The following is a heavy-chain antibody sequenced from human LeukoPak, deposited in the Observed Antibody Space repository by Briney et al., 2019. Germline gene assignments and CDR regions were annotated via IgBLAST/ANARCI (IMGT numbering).Heavy chain of an antibody. J-gene: IGHJ4*02. Sequence: GGSLRLSCAASGLTVSSNYMSWVRQAPGKGLEWVSVIYSGGSTYYADSVKGRFTISRDNSKNTLYLQMNSLRAEDTAVYYCARDRGYSSGWNYYFDYWGQGTLVTVSS. CDR3: ARDRGYSSGWNYYFDY. CDR1: GLTVSSNY. D-gene: IGHD6-19*01. V-gene: IGHV3-53*01. CDR2: IYSGGST.